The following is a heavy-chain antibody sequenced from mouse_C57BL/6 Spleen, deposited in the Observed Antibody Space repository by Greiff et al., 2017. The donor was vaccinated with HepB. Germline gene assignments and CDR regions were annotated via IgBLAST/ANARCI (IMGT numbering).Heavy chain of an antibody. CDR3: ASRGYSNYEDY. J-gene: IGHJ2*01. D-gene: IGHD2-5*01. CDR1: GYTFTSYW. CDR2: IDPSDSYT. Sequence: QVQLQQSGAELVMPGASVKLSCKASGYTFTSYWMHWVKQRPGQGLEWIGEIDPSDSYTNYNQKFKGKSTLTVDKSSSTAYMQLSSLTSEDSAVYYCASRGYSNYEDYWGQGTTLTVSS. V-gene: IGHV1-69*01.